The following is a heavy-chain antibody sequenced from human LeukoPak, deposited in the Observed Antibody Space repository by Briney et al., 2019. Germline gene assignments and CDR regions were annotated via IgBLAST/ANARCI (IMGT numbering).Heavy chain of an antibody. D-gene: IGHD5-18*01. CDR2: ISYDGSNK. CDR3: ARHHVPGYSYGYMWFDP. V-gene: IGHV3-30*04. Sequence: PGRSLRLSCAASGFTFSSYAMHWVRQAPGKGLEWVAVISYDGSNKYYADSVKGRFTISRDNSKNTLYLQMNSLRAEDTAVYYCARHHVPGYSYGYMWFDPWGQGTLATVSS. CDR1: GFTFSSYA. J-gene: IGHJ5*02.